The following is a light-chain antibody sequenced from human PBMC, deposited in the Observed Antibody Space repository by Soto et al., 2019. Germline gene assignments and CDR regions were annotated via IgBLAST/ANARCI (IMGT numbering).Light chain of an antibody. CDR3: QQYNEWPIT. Sequence: IVMTQSPVTLSVSPGERATLSCRASQSVGSLLAWYQQKPGQAPRLLIYRASTRATGISGRFSGSGSGTEFTLTITSLQSEDFAVYYCQQYNEWPITFGQGTRLEIK. V-gene: IGKV3-15*01. J-gene: IGKJ5*01. CDR1: QSVGSL. CDR2: RAS.